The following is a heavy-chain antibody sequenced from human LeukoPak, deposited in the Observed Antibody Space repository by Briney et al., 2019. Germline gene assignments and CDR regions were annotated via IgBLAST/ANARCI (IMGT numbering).Heavy chain of an antibody. D-gene: IGHD4-17*01. Sequence: SETLSLTCAVYGGSFSGYYWSWIRQPPGKGLEWIGEINHSGSTNYNPSLKSRVTISVDTSKDQFSLRLTSVTAADTAVYYCARGDDYGDPIDYWGQGTLVTVSS. CDR2: INHSGST. J-gene: IGHJ4*02. CDR1: GGSFSGYY. V-gene: IGHV4-34*01. CDR3: ARGDDYGDPIDY.